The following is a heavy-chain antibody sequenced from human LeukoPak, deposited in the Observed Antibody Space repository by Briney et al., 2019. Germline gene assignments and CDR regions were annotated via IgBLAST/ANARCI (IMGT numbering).Heavy chain of an antibody. CDR2: INAGNGNT. D-gene: IGHD3-16*02. J-gene: IGHJ5*02. CDR3: ATVPSLRLGELSFRFDP. CDR1: GYTFTSYA. Sequence: ASVKVSCKASGYTFTSYAMHWVRQAPGQRLEWMGWINAGNGNTKYSQKFQGRVTITRDTSASTAYMELSSLRSEDTAVYYCATVPSLRLGELSFRFDPWGQGTLVTVSS. V-gene: IGHV1-3*01.